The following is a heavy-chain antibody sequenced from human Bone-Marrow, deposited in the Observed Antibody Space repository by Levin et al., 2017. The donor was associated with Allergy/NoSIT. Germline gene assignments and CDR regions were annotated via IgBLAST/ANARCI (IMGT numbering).Heavy chain of an antibody. CDR2: IWYDGSTQ. CDR1: GFTFSKYG. CDR3: VREGGYSRSYQSGRTYYYSVDV. J-gene: IGHJ6*02. D-gene: IGHD5-12*01. Sequence: GESLKISCAASGFTFSKYGMHWVRQAPGKGLEWVAVIWYDGSTQYYADSVSGRFFISRDNSKNTLYLQLNSLRAEDTAVYYCVREGGYSRSYQSGRTYYYSVDVWGQGTAGTVS. V-gene: IGHV3-33*01.